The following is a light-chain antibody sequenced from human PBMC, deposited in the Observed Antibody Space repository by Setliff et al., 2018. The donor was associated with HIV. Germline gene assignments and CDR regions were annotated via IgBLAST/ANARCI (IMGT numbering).Light chain of an antibody. CDR3: SSSTSSSTPYV. CDR2: EVT. V-gene: IGLV2-14*01. J-gene: IGLJ1*01. CDR1: SRDVGAYNY. Sequence: QSALTQPASVSGSPGQSITISCTGTSRDVGAYNYVSWYQQHPGKAPILIIYEVTNRPSGVSNRFSGSKSGNTASLTISGLRAEDEADYYCSSSTSSSTPYVFGTGTKVTVL.